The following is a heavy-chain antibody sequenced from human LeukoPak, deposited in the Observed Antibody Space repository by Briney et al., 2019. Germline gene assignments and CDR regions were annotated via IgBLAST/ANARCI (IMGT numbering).Heavy chain of an antibody. D-gene: IGHD6-19*01. CDR1: GFTFSSYE. V-gene: IGHV3-48*03. CDR3: ARGLVPWLVEGFDY. Sequence: PGGSLRLSCAASGFTFSSYEMNWVRQAPGKGLEWVSYISSSGSTIYYADSVKGRFTISRDNAKNSLYLQMNSLRAEDTAVYYCARGLVPWLVEGFDYWGQGTLVTVSS. CDR2: ISSSGSTI. J-gene: IGHJ4*02.